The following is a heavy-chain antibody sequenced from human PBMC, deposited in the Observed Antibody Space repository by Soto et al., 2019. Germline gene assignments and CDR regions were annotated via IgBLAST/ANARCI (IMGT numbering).Heavy chain of an antibody. CDR3: ARGYNSGWYVFDY. CDR1: GGSIRSYY. D-gene: IGHD6-19*01. Sequence: QVQLQESGPGLVKPSATLSLTCTVSGGSIRSYYWSWIRQPPGKGLEWIGYIYYSGSTDFNPSLKSRVTISADTSKNQFALKLSSVTAADTAVYYCARGYNSGWYVFDYWVQGTLVTVSS. CDR2: IYYSGST. V-gene: IGHV4-59*01. J-gene: IGHJ4*02.